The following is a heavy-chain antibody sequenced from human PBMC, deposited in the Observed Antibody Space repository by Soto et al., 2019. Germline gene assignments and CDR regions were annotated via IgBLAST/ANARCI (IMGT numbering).Heavy chain of an antibody. CDR3: ARDRGRSCIGGICPFDY. J-gene: IGHJ4*02. CDR1: GYTLTELS. V-gene: IGHV1-24*01. Sequence: ASVKVSCKVSGYTLTELSMHWVRQAPGKGLEWMGGFDPEDGETIYAQKFQGRVTMTEDTSTDTAYMELRSLRSDDTAVYYCARDRGRSCIGGICPFDYWGQGTLVTVSS. CDR2: FDPEDGET. D-gene: IGHD2-15*01.